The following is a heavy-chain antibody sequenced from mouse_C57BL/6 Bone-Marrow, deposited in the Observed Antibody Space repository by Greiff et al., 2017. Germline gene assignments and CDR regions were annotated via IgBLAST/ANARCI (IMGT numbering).Heavy chain of an antibody. CDR1: GYTLTDYY. D-gene: IGHD1-1*01. J-gene: IGHJ2*01. CDR2: INPNNGGT. CDR3: ARDYYGSSSFDY. V-gene: IGHV1-26*01. Sequence: VQLQQSGPELVKPGASVKISCKASGYTLTDYYMNWVKQSHGKSLEWIGDINPNNGGTSYNQKFKGKATLTVDKSSSTAYMELRSLTSEDSAVYYCARDYYGSSSFDYWGQGTTLTVSS.